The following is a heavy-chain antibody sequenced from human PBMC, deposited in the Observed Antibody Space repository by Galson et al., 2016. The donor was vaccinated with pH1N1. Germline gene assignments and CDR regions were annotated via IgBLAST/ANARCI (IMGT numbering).Heavy chain of an antibody. CDR1: DGSISSPDFY. V-gene: IGHV4-39*01. Sequence: ETLSLTCKVSDGSISSPDFYWGWIRQPPGKGLEWIGSIYYSGNTYYNPSLKSRITILVDTSNNQFSLKVRSVTAADTAVYYCARQLAALMRFDPWGQGTLVTVFS. D-gene: IGHD3-3*02. CDR3: ARQLAALMRFDP. J-gene: IGHJ5*02. CDR2: IYYSGNT.